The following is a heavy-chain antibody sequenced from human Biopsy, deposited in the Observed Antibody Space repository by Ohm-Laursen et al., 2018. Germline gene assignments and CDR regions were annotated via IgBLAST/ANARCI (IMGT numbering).Heavy chain of an antibody. Sequence: SVKVSCKAHEGTFTNYGVNWVRQAPGQGLGWLGGNITILGTGNYAQKFQDRVTVAADTSTSTATMELRSLRSDDTAVYYCATKLTGYFHHWGQGTLVIVSS. CDR2: NITILGTG. D-gene: IGHD3-9*01. J-gene: IGHJ1*01. V-gene: IGHV1-69*06. CDR3: ATKLTGYFHH. CDR1: EGTFTNYG.